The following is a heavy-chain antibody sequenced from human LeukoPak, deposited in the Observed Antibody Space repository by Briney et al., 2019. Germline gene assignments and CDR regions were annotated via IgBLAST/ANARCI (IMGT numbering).Heavy chain of an antibody. CDR3: AKFYSRFNYVDY. D-gene: IGHD2-21*01. CDR2: IRYDGSNK. CDR1: GFTFSSYS. Sequence: SGGSLRLSCAASGFTFSSYSMNWVRQAPGKGLEWVAFIRYDGSNKYYADSVKGRFTISRDNSKNTLYLQMNSLRAEDTAVYYCAKFYSRFNYVDYWGQGTLVTVSS. J-gene: IGHJ4*02. V-gene: IGHV3-30*02.